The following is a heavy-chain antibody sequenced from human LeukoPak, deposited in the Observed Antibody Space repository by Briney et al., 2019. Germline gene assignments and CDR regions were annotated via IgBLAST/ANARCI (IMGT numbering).Heavy chain of an antibody. CDR2: ISGSGGST. Sequence: GGSLRLSCAASGFTFSSYAMSWVRQAPGKGLEWVSAISGSGGSTYYADSVKGRFTISRDNSKNTLYLQMNSLRAEDTAVYYCAKSDITMVRGVIPPFFDYWGQGTLVTVSS. CDR3: AKSDITMVRGVIPPFFDY. V-gene: IGHV3-23*01. J-gene: IGHJ4*02. D-gene: IGHD3-10*01. CDR1: GFTFSSYA.